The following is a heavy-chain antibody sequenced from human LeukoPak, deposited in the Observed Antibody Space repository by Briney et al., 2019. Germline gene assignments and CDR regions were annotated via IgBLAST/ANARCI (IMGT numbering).Heavy chain of an antibody. J-gene: IGHJ5*02. V-gene: IGHV5-51*01. CDR2: IYPGVSDT. Sequence: GESLKISCKGSGYSFTSYWIGWVRQMPGKGLEWMGIIYPGVSDTRYSPSFQGQVTISADKSISTAYLQWSSLKASDTAMYYCARLNPKYYYDSSGYSQNWFDPWGQGTLVTVPS. D-gene: IGHD3-22*01. CDR3: ARLNPKYYYDSSGYSQNWFDP. CDR1: GYSFTSYW.